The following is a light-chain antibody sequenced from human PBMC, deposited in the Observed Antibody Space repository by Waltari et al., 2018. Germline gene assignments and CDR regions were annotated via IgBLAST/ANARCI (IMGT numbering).Light chain of an antibody. CDR3: AAWDASLNGHYV. V-gene: IGLV1-44*01. Sequence: QSVLTQPPSASGTPGQRVIISCSGSSSNIGSNTVTWYQQLPGTAPKRFIYNDKHPPSGVPDRFSGSKSGTSASLAISGLQSEDEADYYCAAWDASLNGHYVFGTGTQVTVL. CDR1: SSNIGSNT. CDR2: NDK. J-gene: IGLJ1*01.